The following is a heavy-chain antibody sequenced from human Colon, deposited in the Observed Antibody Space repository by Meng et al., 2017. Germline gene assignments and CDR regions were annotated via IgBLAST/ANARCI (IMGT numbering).Heavy chain of an antibody. J-gene: IGHJ4*02. CDR2: IYYRGST. CDR3: VISSHN. Sequence: QLHLQESGPGLVKPSETLSLTCTISGGSITSTSSYWGWVRQPPGKGLEWIGSIYYRGSTNYNPSLKSRISMSVDMSKNQFSLKVNSVTAADTAIYYCVISSHNWGQVTLVTVSS. D-gene: IGHD3-3*02. CDR1: GGSITSTSSY. V-gene: IGHV4-39*07.